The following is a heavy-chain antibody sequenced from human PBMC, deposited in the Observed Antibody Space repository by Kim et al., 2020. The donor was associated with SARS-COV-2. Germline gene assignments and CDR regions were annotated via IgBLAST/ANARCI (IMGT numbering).Heavy chain of an antibody. Sequence: GGSLRLSCAASGFTFSSYGMHWVRQAPGKGLEWVAVISYDGSNKYYADSVKGRFTISRDNSKNTLYLQMNSLRAEDTAVYYCARAGDIAAAVNYYYYGMDVWGQGTTVTVSS. CDR1: GFTFSSYG. J-gene: IGHJ6*02. CDR3: ARAGDIAAAVNYYYYGMDV. D-gene: IGHD6-13*01. CDR2: ISYDGSNK. V-gene: IGHV3-33*05.